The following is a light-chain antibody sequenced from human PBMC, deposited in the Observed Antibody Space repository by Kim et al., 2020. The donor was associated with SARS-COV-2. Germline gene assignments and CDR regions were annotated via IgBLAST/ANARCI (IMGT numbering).Light chain of an antibody. CDR3: QQYNGYPYT. J-gene: IGKJ2*01. Sequence: DIQMTQSPPSLSASVGDRVTITCRASQGINNYLAWFQQKPGKAPKSLIYGASTLRRGVPSKFSGSGFGTDFTLTISDLQPEDFASYYCQQYNGYPYTFGQGTKLEI. V-gene: IGKV1-16*02. CDR2: GAS. CDR1: QGINNY.